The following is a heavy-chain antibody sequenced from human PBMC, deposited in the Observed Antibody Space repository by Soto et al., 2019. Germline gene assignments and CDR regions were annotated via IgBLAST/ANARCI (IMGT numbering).Heavy chain of an antibody. D-gene: IGHD3-9*01. CDR2: ISGSGGST. CDR1: GFTFSSYA. Sequence: GGSLRLSCAASGFTFSSYAMSWVRQAPGKGLEWVSAISGSGGSTYYADSVNGRFTIARDNSKNTVYVQMNSLRDAATVLFYCAAARNFDWLLFDSWGKGPLVTV. J-gene: IGHJ4*02. CDR3: AAARNFDWLLFDS. V-gene: IGHV3-23*01.